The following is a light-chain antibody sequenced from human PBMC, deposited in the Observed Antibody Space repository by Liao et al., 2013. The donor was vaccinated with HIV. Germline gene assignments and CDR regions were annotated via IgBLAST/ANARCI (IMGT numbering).Light chain of an antibody. Sequence: SYELTQPPSVSVSPGQTASITCSGDKLGDKYACWYQQKPGQSPLLVIYEDVMRPSGIPERFSGANSGNTATLTISGTQAMDEADYYCQAWDSTSDRYVFGTGTRVTVL. CDR2: EDV. J-gene: IGLJ1*01. CDR1: KLGDKY. V-gene: IGLV3-1*01. CDR3: QAWDSTSDRYV.